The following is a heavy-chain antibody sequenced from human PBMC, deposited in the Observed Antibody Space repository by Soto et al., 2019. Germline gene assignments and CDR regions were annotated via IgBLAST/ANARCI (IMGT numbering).Heavy chain of an antibody. CDR3: AREGVVAAPYNWFDP. V-gene: IGHV1-69*04. D-gene: IGHD2-15*01. Sequence: ASVKVSCKASGGTFSSYTISWVRQAPGQGLEWMGRIIPILGIANYAQKFQGRVTITADKSTSTAYMELSSLRSEDTAVYYCAREGVVAAPYNWFDPWGQGTLVTVSS. CDR1: GGTFSSYT. CDR2: IIPILGIA. J-gene: IGHJ5*02.